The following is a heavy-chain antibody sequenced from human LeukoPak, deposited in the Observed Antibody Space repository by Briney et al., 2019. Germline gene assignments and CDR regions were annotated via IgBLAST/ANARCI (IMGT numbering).Heavy chain of an antibody. V-gene: IGHV1-3*01. CDR2: INAGNGNT. D-gene: IGHD3-9*01. Sequence: GASVKVSCKASGYTFTSYAMHWVRQAPGQRLEWMGWINAGNGNTKYSQKFQGRVTITRDTSASTAYMELSSLRSEDTAVYYCARDGGDYDILTGYYTPLPMDVWGQGTTVTVSS. CDR1: GYTFTSYA. J-gene: IGHJ6*02. CDR3: ARDGGDYDILTGYYTPLPMDV.